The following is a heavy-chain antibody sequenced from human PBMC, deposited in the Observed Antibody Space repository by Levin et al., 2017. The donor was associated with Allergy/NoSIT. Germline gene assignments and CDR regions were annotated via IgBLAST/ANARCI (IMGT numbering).Heavy chain of an antibody. J-gene: IGHJ4*02. CDR1: GGSISSSNW. Sequence: TAGGSLRLSCAVSGGSISSSNWWSWVRQAPGKGLEWLGEIYHSGSTNYNPSLKSRVTISVDKSKNQFSLKVNSMTAADTAVYYCARDPGYSSGWRKYYFDYWGQGTLVTVSS. D-gene: IGHD6-19*01. V-gene: IGHV4-4*02. CDR2: IYHSGST. CDR3: ARDPGYSSGWRKYYFDY.